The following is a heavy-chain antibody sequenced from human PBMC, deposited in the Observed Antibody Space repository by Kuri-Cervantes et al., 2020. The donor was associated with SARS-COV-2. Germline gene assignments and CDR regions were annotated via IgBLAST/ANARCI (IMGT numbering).Heavy chain of an antibody. Sequence: GESLKISCAASGFTFSSYWMHWVRQAPGKGLVWVSRINSDGSSTSYADSVKGRFTISRDNAKNTLYLQMNSLRAEDTAVYYCARGGGWQPLDYWGQGTLVTDSS. V-gene: IGHV3-74*01. J-gene: IGHJ4*02. CDR3: ARGGGWQPLDY. CDR2: INSDGSST. D-gene: IGHD2-15*01. CDR1: GFTFSSYW.